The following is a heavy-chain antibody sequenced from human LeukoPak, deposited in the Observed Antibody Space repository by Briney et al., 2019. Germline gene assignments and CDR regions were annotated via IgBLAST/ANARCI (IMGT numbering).Heavy chain of an antibody. V-gene: IGHV4-59*01. D-gene: IGHD6-13*01. CDR3: ARGGIGAAGPVGY. Sequence: SSETLSLTCTVSGGSISRYYWSWIRQPSGKRLEWIGYIYYSGSTNYNPSLKSRVTISVDTSKNQFSLKLSSVTAADTAVYYCARGGIGAAGPVGYWGQGTLVTVSS. CDR2: IYYSGST. CDR1: GGSISRYY. J-gene: IGHJ4*02.